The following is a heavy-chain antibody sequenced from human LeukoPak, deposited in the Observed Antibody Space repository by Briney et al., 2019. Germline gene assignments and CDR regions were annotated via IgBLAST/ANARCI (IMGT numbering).Heavy chain of an antibody. V-gene: IGHV3-7*01. J-gene: IGHJ3*02. CDR3: ARAPEYDFWSGYPPGAFDI. Sequence: PGGSLRLSCAASGFTFSSYWMSWVRQAPGKGLEWVANIKQDGSEKYYVDSVKGRFTISRDNAKNSLYQQMNSLRAEDTAVYYCARAPEYDFWSGYPPGAFDIWGQGTMVTVSS. D-gene: IGHD3-3*01. CDR1: GFTFSSYW. CDR2: IKQDGSEK.